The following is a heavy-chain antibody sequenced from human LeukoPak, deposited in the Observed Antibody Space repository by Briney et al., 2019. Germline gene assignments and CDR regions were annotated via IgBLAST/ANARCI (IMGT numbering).Heavy chain of an antibody. V-gene: IGHV6-1*01. CDR3: SRELTWGPADY. D-gene: IGHD7-27*01. J-gene: IGHJ4*02. CDR2: TYCRSGWYN. Sequence: SQTLSLTCAISRYIVSNNRAAWGCIRQSPSRALEWLGITYCRSGWYNDYALSVNSRISIIPDSSKNLVSLQLNSVTTEDTAVYYSSRELTWGPADYWGQGTLVTVSS. CDR1: RYIVSNNRAA.